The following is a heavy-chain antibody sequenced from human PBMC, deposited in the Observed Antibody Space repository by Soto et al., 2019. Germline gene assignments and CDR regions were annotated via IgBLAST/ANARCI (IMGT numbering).Heavy chain of an antibody. CDR3: TTTLSSGFDY. Sequence: DVQLVESGGALVKPGGSLRLSCEVSGIIISNAWMNWIRQVPGKGLEWVGRVKSYSDGGAIEYTAPVKGRFTISKDDSRNTLYLQMDSLRTDDTALYYCTTTLSSGFDYWGQGTLVTVSS. D-gene: IGHD3-22*01. CDR2: VKSYSDGGAI. J-gene: IGHJ4*02. V-gene: IGHV3-15*02. CDR1: GIIISNAW.